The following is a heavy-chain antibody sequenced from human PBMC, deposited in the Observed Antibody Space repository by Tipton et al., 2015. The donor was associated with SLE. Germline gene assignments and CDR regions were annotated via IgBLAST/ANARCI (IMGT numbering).Heavy chain of an antibody. CDR3: TRVPMIGKYYYAMDV. D-gene: IGHD3-22*01. CDR2: IRSKAFGGSA. Sequence: RSLRLSCAGSGFNFGDDAMSWVRQTPGKGLQWVGLIRSKAFGGSADYAASVKGRFNISRDDSKGIAYLQMNSLDTEDTAVYYCTRVPMIGKYYYAMDVWGQGTTVTVSS. V-gene: IGHV3-49*04. J-gene: IGHJ6*02. CDR1: GFNFGDDA.